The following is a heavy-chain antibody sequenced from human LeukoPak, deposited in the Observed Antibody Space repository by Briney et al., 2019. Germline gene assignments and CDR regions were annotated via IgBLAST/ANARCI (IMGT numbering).Heavy chain of an antibody. CDR3: AKLVSGWYDD. J-gene: IGHJ5*02. D-gene: IGHD6-19*01. Sequence: MXXVRQAPGXGLEWVSAINGGGSTTYYADSVKGRFTISRDYSKNTLYLQMNGLRAEDTALYYCAKLVSGWYDDWGQGTLATVSS. CDR2: INGGGSTT. V-gene: IGHV3-23*01.